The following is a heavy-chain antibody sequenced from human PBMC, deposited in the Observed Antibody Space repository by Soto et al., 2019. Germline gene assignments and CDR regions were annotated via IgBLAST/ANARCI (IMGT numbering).Heavy chain of an antibody. V-gene: IGHV4-31*03. CDR2: IYYTGST. Sequence: PSETLSLTCTVSGGSTSSGGYYWSWIRQHPGKGLEWISNIYYTGSTYYNPSLKSRVSTSVDTSKNQFSLKLSSVTAADTAVYYRARGGTSPAFWFDTWGQGTLVTVSS. J-gene: IGHJ5*02. D-gene: IGHD3-16*01. CDR3: ARGGTSPAFWFDT. CDR1: GGSTSSGGYY.